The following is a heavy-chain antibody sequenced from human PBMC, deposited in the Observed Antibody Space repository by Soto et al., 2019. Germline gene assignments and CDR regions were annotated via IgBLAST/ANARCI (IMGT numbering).Heavy chain of an antibody. CDR1: GFTFSSYG. J-gene: IGHJ6*02. CDR3: AREQANYGMDV. Sequence: QVQLVESGGGVVQPGRSLRLSCAASGFTFSSYGMHWVRQAPGKGLEWVAVIWYDGSNKYYADSVKRRFTISRDNSKNTLYLQMNSLRAEDMAVYYCAREQANYGMDVWGQGTTVTVSS. V-gene: IGHV3-33*01. CDR2: IWYDGSNK.